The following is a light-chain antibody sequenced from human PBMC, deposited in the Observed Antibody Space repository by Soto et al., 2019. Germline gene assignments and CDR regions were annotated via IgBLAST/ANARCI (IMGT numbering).Light chain of an antibody. Sequence: DIQMSQSPRSLSASVGDRVTITFRASQNINRLLAWYQQKPGKAPQLLVYDASTLESGVPSRFSGSGSGTEFTLSSSCLQPDDFATYYCQQHDILWTFCQGAKVDVK. CDR2: DAS. V-gene: IGKV1-5*01. CDR3: QQHDILWT. CDR1: QNINRL. J-gene: IGKJ1*01.